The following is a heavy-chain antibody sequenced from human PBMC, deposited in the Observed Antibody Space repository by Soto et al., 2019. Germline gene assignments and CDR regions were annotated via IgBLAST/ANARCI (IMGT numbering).Heavy chain of an antibody. CDR1: GGSMRNYY. Sequence: SETLSLTCSVSGGSMRNYYWNWIRQPPGRGLEWIGYVYHSGSTNYNPSLKSRVSMSVDVSRSHFSLTLHSVTAADTAVYFCTSSYSTSSSPDYWGQGTLVTVS. V-gene: IGHV4-59*01. CDR2: VYHSGST. J-gene: IGHJ4*02. D-gene: IGHD6-6*01. CDR3: TSSYSTSSSPDY.